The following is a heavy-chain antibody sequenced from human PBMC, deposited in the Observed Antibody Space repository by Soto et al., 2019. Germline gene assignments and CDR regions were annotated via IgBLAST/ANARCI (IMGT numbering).Heavy chain of an antibody. D-gene: IGHD5-12*01. CDR3: TRNTEVAGDAFDI. J-gene: IGHJ3*02. Sequence: EVQLVESGGDLVQPGGSLKLSCAASGFIFSGSAMHWVRQASGKGLEWVGRIRSKSNNYATVYAASVRGRFTISRDDSKNTAYLQMSSLETDDTAVYYCTRNTEVAGDAFDIWGLGKMVTVSS. V-gene: IGHV3-73*02. CDR2: IRSKSNNYAT. CDR1: GFIFSGSA.